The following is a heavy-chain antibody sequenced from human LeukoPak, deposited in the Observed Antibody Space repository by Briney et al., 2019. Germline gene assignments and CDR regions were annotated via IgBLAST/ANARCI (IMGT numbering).Heavy chain of an antibody. Sequence: MPGGSLRLSCAASGFTFSDYYMSWIRQAPGKGLEWVSYISSSGSTIYYADSVKGRFTISRDNAKTSLYLQMNRLRAEDTAVYYCASCLFGLGVTYYYYMDVWGKGTTVTVSS. J-gene: IGHJ6*03. CDR1: GFTFSDYY. D-gene: IGHD3-16*01. CDR3: ASCLFGLGVTYYYYMDV. V-gene: IGHV3-11*04. CDR2: ISSSGSTI.